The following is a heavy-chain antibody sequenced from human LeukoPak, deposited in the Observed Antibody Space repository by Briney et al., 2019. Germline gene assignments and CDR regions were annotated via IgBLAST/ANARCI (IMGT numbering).Heavy chain of an antibody. CDR2: IYSGGST. D-gene: IGHD2-2*01. V-gene: IGHV3-66*01. CDR3: ARSLGYCSSTSCPNYYYGMDV. CDR1: GFTVSSNY. J-gene: IGHJ6*02. Sequence: GGSLRLSCAASGFTVSSNYMSWVRQAPGKGLEWVSVIYSGGSTYYADSVKGRFTISRGNAKNSLYLQMNSLRAEDTAVYYCARSLGYCSSTSCPNYYYGMDVWGQGTTVTVSS.